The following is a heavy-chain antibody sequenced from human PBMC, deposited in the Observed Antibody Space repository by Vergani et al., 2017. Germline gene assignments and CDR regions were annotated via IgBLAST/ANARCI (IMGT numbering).Heavy chain of an antibody. Sequence: QVQLVQSGAEVKKPGASVKVSCKASGYTFTSYAMHWVRQAPGQRLEWMGWINAGNGNTKYSQKFQGRVTITRDTSASTAYMELSSLRSEDTAVYYCAGGGYSYGQKEKNYYYYYYMDVWGKGTTVTVSS. J-gene: IGHJ6*03. V-gene: IGHV1-3*01. CDR1: GYTFTSYA. D-gene: IGHD5-18*01. CDR2: INAGNGNT. CDR3: AGGGYSYGQKEKNYYYYYYMDV.